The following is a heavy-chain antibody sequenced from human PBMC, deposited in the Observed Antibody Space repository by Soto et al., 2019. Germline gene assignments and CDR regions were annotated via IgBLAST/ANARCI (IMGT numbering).Heavy chain of an antibody. CDR3: ATKPNGLYYFDY. V-gene: IGHV4-31*03. D-gene: IGHD2-8*01. CDR1: GGSISSGGYY. J-gene: IGHJ4*02. Sequence: QVQLQESGPGLVQPSQTLSLTCTVSGGSISSGGYYWSWIRQHPGKGLEWIGYIYSSGITYYNPSLRSRVTMSVDMSKNPFSLRLNSVTAADTAVYYCATKPNGLYYFDYWGQGTLVTVSS. CDR2: IYSSGIT.